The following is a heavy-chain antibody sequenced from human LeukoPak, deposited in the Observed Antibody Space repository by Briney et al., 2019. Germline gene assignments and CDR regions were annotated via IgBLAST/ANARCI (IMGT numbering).Heavy chain of an antibody. CDR1: GGSISSYY. J-gene: IGHJ4*02. CDR2: IYYSGST. CDR3: ARGGVYFDY. V-gene: IGHV4-59*01. Sequence: IPSETLSLTCTDSGGSISSYYWSWIRQPPGKGLEWIGYIYYSGSTNYNPSLKSRVTISVDTSKNQFSLKLSSVTAADTAVYYCARGGVYFDYWGQGTLVTVSS. D-gene: IGHD3-10*01.